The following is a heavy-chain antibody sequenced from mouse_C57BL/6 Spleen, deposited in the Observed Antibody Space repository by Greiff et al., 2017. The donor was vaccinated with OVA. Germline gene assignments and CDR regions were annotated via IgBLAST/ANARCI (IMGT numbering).Heavy chain of an antibody. CDR2: IRLKSDNYAT. V-gene: IGHV6-3*01. CDR1: GFTFSNYW. Sequence: EVKVEESGGGLVQPGGSMKLSCVASGFTFSNYWMNWVRQSPEKGLEWVAQIRLKSDNYATHYAESVKGRFTISRDDSKSSVYLQMNNLRAEDTGIYYCTVYDYIYFDYWGQGTTLTVSS. D-gene: IGHD2-4*01. J-gene: IGHJ2*01. CDR3: TVYDYIYFDY.